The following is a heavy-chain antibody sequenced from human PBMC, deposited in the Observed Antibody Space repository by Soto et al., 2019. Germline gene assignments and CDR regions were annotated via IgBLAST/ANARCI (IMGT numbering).Heavy chain of an antibody. J-gene: IGHJ4*02. Sequence: QVQLVQSGAEAMIPGASVRVSCKASGYTFTDYYMHWVRQAPGQVLEWMGWINPNSGDANMEQKFQGRVSTTRDTSISTAYMYLNSLSSDDAAVYYCARDGHYGAGSYPPDYWGQGTLVTVSS. CDR2: INPNSGDA. CDR1: GYTFTDYY. V-gene: IGHV1-2*02. CDR3: ARDGHYGAGSYPPDY. D-gene: IGHD3-10*01.